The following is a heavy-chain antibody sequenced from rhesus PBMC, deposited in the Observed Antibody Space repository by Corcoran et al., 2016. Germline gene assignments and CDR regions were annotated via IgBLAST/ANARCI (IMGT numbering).Heavy chain of an antibody. D-gene: IGHD3-16*01. V-gene: IGHV4-122*02. CDR3: AKLGDYSGRSDFDY. J-gene: IGHJ4*01. CDR2: ITDSGST. Sequence: QVQLQESGPGLVKPSETLSLTCAVSGGSISSGYYSWSWIRQPPGKGLEWIGYITDSGSTSYSPSLRSRVTISRGTSKNQFSLKVSSVTAADTAVYYGAKLGDYSGRSDFDYWGQGVLVTVSS. CDR1: GGSISSGYYS.